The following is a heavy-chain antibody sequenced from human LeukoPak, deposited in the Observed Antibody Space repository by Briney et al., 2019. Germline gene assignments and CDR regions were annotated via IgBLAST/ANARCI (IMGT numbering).Heavy chain of an antibody. D-gene: IGHD3-22*01. V-gene: IGHV1-2*02. CDR2: INPYSGGK. CDR1: GYTFIDHY. Sequence: ASVKLSCTASGYTFIDHYMHWVRQAPGQGLEWMGWINPYSGGKKYAQKFQGRVTMTRDTSITTAYMELSSLRSDDTAVYYRARALPGYYDSSGYYRMSGYNYYMDVWGKGTTVTVSS. J-gene: IGHJ6*03. CDR3: ARALPGYYDSSGYYRMSGYNYYMDV.